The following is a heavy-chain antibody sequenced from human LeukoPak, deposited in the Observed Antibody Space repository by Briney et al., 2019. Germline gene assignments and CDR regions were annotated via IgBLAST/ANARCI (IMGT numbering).Heavy chain of an antibody. D-gene: IGHD5-12*01. CDR1: GFTFSSYS. CDR2: ISSSSSYI. J-gene: IGHJ4*02. CDR3: AKPRLRGGYLFDY. Sequence: GGSLRLSCAASGFTFSSYSMNWVRQAPGKGLEWVSSISSSSSYIYYADSVKGRFTISRDNVKNTLYLQMSSLRDEDTAVYYCAKPRLRGGYLFDYWGQGTLVTVSS. V-gene: IGHV3-21*01.